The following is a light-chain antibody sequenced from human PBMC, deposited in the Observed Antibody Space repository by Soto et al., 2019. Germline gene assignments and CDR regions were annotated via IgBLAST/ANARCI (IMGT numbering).Light chain of an antibody. CDR3: QQVKTYPRT. CDR2: EES. Sequence: DIHLTQSPSFLSASVGDRVTITCRPSQAVPNNMAWYQQQPGKPPKLLIYEESTLHSGVPSRFSGRKSGTQFTLTIDSLQPEDFATYYCQQVKTYPRTFGGGTQVEIK. CDR1: QAVPNN. V-gene: IGKV1-9*01. J-gene: IGKJ4*01.